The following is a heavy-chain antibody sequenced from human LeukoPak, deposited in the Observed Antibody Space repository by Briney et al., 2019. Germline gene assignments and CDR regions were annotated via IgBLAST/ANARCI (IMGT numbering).Heavy chain of an antibody. V-gene: IGHV1-69*13. J-gene: IGHJ3*02. Sequence: SVKVSCKASGGTFSSYAISWVRQAPGQGLEWMGGIIPIFGTANYAQKFQGRVTITADESTSTAYMELSSLRSEDTAVYYCARGIAAAGNAFDIWGQGTMVTVSS. D-gene: IGHD6-13*01. CDR3: ARGIAAAGNAFDI. CDR2: IIPIFGTA. CDR1: GGTFSSYA.